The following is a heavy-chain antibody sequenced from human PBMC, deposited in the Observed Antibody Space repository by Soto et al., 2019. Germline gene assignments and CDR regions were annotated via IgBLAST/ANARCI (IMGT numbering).Heavy chain of an antibody. Sequence: PSETLSLTCTVSGGSISSGGYYWSWIRQPPGKGLEWIGSIYYSGSTNYKPSLKSRVTISVDTSKNQFSLKLNSVTAADTAVYYCARQGGWFDPWGQGTLVTVSS. CDR2: IYYSGST. V-gene: IGHV4-61*08. J-gene: IGHJ5*02. D-gene: IGHD1-26*01. CDR1: GGSISSGGYY. CDR3: ARQGGWFDP.